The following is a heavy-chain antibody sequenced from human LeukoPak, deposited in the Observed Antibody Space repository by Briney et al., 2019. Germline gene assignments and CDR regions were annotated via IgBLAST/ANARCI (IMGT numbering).Heavy chain of an antibody. CDR3: ARGPNKSDGGNSGSAWFDP. V-gene: IGHV1-8*01. CDR2: MNPNSGNT. D-gene: IGHD4-23*01. CDR1: GYTFTTYD. Sequence: ASVKVSCKASGYTFTTYDINWVRQATGQGLEWMGWMNPNSGNTGYAQKFQGRVTMTRNTSISTAYMELRSLRSEVTAVYYCARGPNKSDGGNSGSAWFDPWGQGTLVTVSS. J-gene: IGHJ5*02.